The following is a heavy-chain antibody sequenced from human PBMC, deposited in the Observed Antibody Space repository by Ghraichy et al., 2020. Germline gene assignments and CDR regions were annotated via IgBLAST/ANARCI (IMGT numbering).Heavy chain of an antibody. CDR2: IYYSGST. CDR1: GGSISTYF. CDR3: ARDSSGWTGDQSSSNGAYYYYGMDV. D-gene: IGHD6-19*01. J-gene: IGHJ6*02. Sequence: SETLSLTCTVSGGSISTYFWNWIRQPPGKGLEWIGYIYYSGSTSYNSSLKSRVSISVDTSKNQFSLKLTSVTAADTAVYYCARDSSGWTGDQSSSNGAYYYYGMDVWGQGTTVTVSS. V-gene: IGHV4-59*01.